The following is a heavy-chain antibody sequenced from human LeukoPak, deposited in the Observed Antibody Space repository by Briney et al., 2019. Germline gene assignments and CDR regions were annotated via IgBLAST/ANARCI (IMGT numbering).Heavy chain of an antibody. Sequence: SETLSLTCTVSGGSISSYYWSWIRQPPGKGLEWIGYIYYSGSTNYNPSLKSRVTISVDTSRNQFSLKLSSVTAADTAVYYCARGRKSADYWGQGTLDTVSS. CDR2: IYYSGST. CDR1: GGSISSYY. CDR3: ARGRKSADY. V-gene: IGHV4-59*01. J-gene: IGHJ4*02.